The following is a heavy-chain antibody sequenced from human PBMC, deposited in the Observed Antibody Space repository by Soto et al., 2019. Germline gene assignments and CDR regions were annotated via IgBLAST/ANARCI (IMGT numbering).Heavy chain of an antibody. Sequence: ASVKVSCKASGYTFTSYYMHWVRQAPGQGLEWMGIINPSGGSTSYAQKFQGRVTMTRDTSTSTVYMELSSLRSEDTAVYYCARDPYGSYGYYYGMDVWGQGTTVTVSS. CDR2: INPSGGST. CDR1: GYTFTSYY. CDR3: ARDPYGSYGYYYGMDV. V-gene: IGHV1-46*01. J-gene: IGHJ6*02. D-gene: IGHD1-26*01.